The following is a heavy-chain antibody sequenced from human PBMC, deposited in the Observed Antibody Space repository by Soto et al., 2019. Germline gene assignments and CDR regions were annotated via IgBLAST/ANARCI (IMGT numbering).Heavy chain of an antibody. D-gene: IGHD2-2*01. CDR2: ISGSGTRT. CDR3: AKDYEAVPDNIYGGYFDF. Sequence: PGGALRVFCPPSRFTFSRYAMSWVRQAAGQGLEWVSGISGSGTRTYYSDSEKALFTISRDNAMNTLYLQMRILRVEDTAVYHCAKDYEAVPDNIYGGYFDFWGHVPPVTVS. J-gene: IGHJ4*01. CDR1: RFTFSRYA. V-gene: IGHV3-23*01.